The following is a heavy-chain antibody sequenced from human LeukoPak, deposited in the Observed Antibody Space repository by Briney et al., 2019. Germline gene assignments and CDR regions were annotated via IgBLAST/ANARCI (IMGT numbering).Heavy chain of an antibody. D-gene: IGHD6-19*01. Sequence: SETLCLSCAVYGGSFSGYNWRWIRERPRKGLEWVGEINHSASNNYYPSLKSRVTISVDTSKNQFSLKLSAVTAADTAVYSCARRPRRAVAHNWFDPRGHGTLVTVSS. J-gene: IGHJ5*02. CDR2: INHSASN. CDR3: ARRPRRAVAHNWFDP. V-gene: IGHV4-34*01. CDR1: GGSFSGYN.